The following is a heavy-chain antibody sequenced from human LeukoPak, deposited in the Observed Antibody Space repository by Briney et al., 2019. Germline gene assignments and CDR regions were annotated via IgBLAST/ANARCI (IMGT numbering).Heavy chain of an antibody. D-gene: IGHD4/OR15-4a*01. CDR1: GFTFPSYH. J-gene: IGHJ3*02. CDR3: ARRQGAAFDI. V-gene: IGHV3-33*01. CDR2: IWSDGSHT. Sequence: GRSLTLSCTASGFTFPSYHMHWVRPAPGRGLQCFALIWSDGSHTYYAASVKGRFTISRDNSDNTLYLQLNSLRAEDTAVYYCARRQGAAFDIWGQGTMVTVSS.